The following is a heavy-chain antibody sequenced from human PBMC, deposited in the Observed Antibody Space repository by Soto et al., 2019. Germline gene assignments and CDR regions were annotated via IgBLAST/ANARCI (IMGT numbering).Heavy chain of an antibody. D-gene: IGHD3-3*01. CDR1: GGSFSGYY. V-gene: IGHV4-34*01. Sequence: SETLSLTCAVYGGSFSGYYWSWIRQPPGKGLEWIGEINHSGSTNYNPSFKSRVSISVDTSKNQFSLKLSSVTAAYTAVYYWARGPKYYDFWSGYQTPFDYWGQGTLVTVSS. CDR2: INHSGST. J-gene: IGHJ4*02. CDR3: ARGPKYYDFWSGYQTPFDY.